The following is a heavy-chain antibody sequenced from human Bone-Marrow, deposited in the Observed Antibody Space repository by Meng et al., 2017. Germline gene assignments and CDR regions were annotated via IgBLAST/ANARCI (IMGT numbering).Heavy chain of an antibody. CDR2: IYYSGST. CDR3: ASLYGVVGASWFDP. Sequence: GQLQESGPGLVKPAQSLSLTCSVSGGSISSGGYYWNWIRQPPGKGLEWIGYIYYSGSTYYNPSLKSRITISVDTSKNHFSLKLSSVTAADTAVYYCASLYGVVGASWFDPWGQGTLVTVSS. J-gene: IGHJ5*02. D-gene: IGHD1-26*01. CDR1: GGSISSGGYY. V-gene: IGHV4-31*03.